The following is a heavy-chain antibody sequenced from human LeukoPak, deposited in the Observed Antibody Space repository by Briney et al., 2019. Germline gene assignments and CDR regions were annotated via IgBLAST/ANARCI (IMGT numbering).Heavy chain of an antibody. D-gene: IGHD6-13*01. V-gene: IGHV3-23*01. Sequence: GGSLRLSCAASGFTFSSYAMSWVRQAPGKGLEWVSAISGSGGSTYYADSVKGRFTISRDNSKNTLYLQMNSLSAEDTAVYYCAKAGAAAAGNRVYYYYYMDVWGKGTTVTVSS. CDR2: ISGSGGST. CDR1: GFTFSSYA. J-gene: IGHJ6*03. CDR3: AKAGAAAAGNRVYYYYYMDV.